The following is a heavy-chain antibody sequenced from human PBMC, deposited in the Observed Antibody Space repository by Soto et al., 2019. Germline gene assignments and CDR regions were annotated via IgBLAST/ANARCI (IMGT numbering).Heavy chain of an antibody. CDR3: ARESGGATATLGYYYFYMGV. Sequence: QVQLVQSGAEVKKPGASVTVSCRSSGDTFTDYYMHWVRQAPGQGLEWMGWINPNSGVTKYAQKCQGGVTMTRDTSIRTVDMQLSRLRSDDTAVYYCARESGGATATLGYYYFYMGVWGTGTTVTVSS. V-gene: IGHV1-2*02. J-gene: IGHJ6*03. D-gene: IGHD5-12*01. CDR1: GDTFTDYY. CDR2: INPNSGVT.